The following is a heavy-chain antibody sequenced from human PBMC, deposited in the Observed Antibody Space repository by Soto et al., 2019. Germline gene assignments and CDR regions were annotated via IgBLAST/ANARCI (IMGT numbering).Heavy chain of an antibody. CDR1: GFTSTSSA. J-gene: IGHJ6*02. CDR3: AAGETYYDFWSGYYGMDV. CDR2: IVVGSGNT. D-gene: IGHD3-3*01. V-gene: IGHV1-58*01. Sequence: SVKVSCKASGFTSTSSAVQWVRQSRGQRLEWIGWIVVGSGNTNYAQKFQERVTITRDMSTSTAYMELSSLRSEDTAVYYCAAGETYYDFWSGYYGMDVWGQGTTVTVSS.